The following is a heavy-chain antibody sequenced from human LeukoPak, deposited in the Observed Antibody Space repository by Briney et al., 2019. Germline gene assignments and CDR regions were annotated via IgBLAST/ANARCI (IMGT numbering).Heavy chain of an antibody. J-gene: IGHJ4*02. CDR3: ARSEWLLPRGGFDF. V-gene: IGHV5-51*01. D-gene: IGHD3-3*01. CDR2: IYGDDFDT. Sequence: GESLKISCQASGYTFGNYWIGWVRQKSGKGLEWMGIIYGDDFDTRYSPPFQGQVTISADKSNRTAYLHWSSLKASDTAIYFCARSEWLLPRGGFDFWGQGTRVVVSS. CDR1: GYTFGNYW.